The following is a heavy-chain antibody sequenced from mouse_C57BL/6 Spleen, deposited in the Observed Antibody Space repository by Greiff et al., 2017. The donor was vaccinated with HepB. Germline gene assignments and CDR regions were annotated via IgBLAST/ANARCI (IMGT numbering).Heavy chain of an antibody. Sequence: VQLQQSGPELVKPGASVKISCKASGYAFSSSWMNWVKQRPGKGLEWIGRIYPGDGDTNYNGKFKGKATLTADKSSSTAYMQLSSLTSEDSAVYFCARMATGRYYFDYWGQGTTLTVSS. CDR3: ARMATGRYYFDY. CDR2: IYPGDGDT. V-gene: IGHV1-82*01. CDR1: GYAFSSSW. D-gene: IGHD1-1*01. J-gene: IGHJ2*01.